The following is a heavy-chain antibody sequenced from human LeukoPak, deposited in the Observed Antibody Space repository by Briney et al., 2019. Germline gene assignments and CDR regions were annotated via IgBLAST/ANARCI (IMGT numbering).Heavy chain of an antibody. Sequence: PGGSLRLSCPASGFTFSSYAMSWVRQAPGKGLEWVSAISGSGGSTYYADSVKGRFTISRDNSKNTLYLQMNSLRAEDTAVYYCAKDPGRYCSGGSCGYNWFDPWGQGTLVTVSS. J-gene: IGHJ5*02. CDR3: AKDPGRYCSGGSCGYNWFDP. CDR2: ISGSGGST. V-gene: IGHV3-23*01. CDR1: GFTFSSYA. D-gene: IGHD2-15*01.